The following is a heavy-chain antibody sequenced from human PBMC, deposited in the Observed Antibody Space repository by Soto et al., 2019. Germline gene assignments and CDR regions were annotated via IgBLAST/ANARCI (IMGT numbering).Heavy chain of an antibody. Sequence: QVQLVQSGAEVKKPGSSVKVSCTASGGTFSSYALSWVRQAPGQGLEWMGGIIPIFGTANYAQKFQGRVTITADESTSTADMELSSLRSEDTAVYYCARGAYSYGLDAFDIWGQGTMVTVSS. CDR3: ARGAYSYGLDAFDI. J-gene: IGHJ3*02. D-gene: IGHD5-18*01. CDR2: IIPIFGTA. V-gene: IGHV1-69*01. CDR1: GGTFSSYA.